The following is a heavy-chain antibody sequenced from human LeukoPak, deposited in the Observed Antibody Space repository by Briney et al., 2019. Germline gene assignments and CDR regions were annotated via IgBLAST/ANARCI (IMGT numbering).Heavy chain of an antibody. V-gene: IGHV3-23*01. CDR2: ISTYGNTI. Sequence: HAGRSLRLSCAASGFTFSSYSMSWVRQAPGQGLEWVSVISTYGNTIYYADSVKGRFTISRDNSENTLYLQMNSLRAEDTAVYYCARKIYSGKNPLDYWGQGTLVTVSS. J-gene: IGHJ4*02. D-gene: IGHD1-26*01. CDR1: GFTFSSYS. CDR3: ARKIYSGKNPLDY.